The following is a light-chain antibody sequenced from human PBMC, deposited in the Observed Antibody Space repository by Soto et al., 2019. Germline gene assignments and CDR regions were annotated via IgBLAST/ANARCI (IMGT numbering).Light chain of an antibody. Sequence: QSVLTQSASVSGSPGQSITISCTGTSSDVGSYNLVSWYQQHPGKAPKLMIYEVSKRPSGVSNRFSGSKSGNTASLTISGVQAEDEADYYCCSYAGSSYVFGTGTKLTVL. CDR3: CSYAGSSYV. CDR2: EVS. CDR1: SSDVGSYNL. J-gene: IGLJ1*01. V-gene: IGLV2-23*02.